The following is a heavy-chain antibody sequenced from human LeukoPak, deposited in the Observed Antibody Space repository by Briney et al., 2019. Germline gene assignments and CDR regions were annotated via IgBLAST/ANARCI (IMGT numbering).Heavy chain of an antibody. CDR2: ISWNSGSI. D-gene: IGHD1-26*01. CDR1: GFTFDEYV. V-gene: IGHV3-9*01. CDR3: AKHMRATNTYSFFGLNV. J-gene: IGHJ6*02. Sequence: PGRSLRLSCAASGFTFDEYVMHWVRQAPGKGLEWVSGISWNSGSIGYADSVKGRFTISRDNAKNSLYLQMNSLRGEDTALYYCAKHMRATNTYSFFGLNVWGQGTTVTVSS.